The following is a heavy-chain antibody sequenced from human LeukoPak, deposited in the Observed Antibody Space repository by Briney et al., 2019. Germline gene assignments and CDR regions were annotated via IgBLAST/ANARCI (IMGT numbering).Heavy chain of an antibody. Sequence: GGSLRLSCAASGFTFSSYEMNWVRQAPGKGLEWVSYISSSGSTIYYADSVKGRFTISRDNAKNSLYLQMNSLRAEDTAVYYCARGRGSGRYYYYMDVWGKGTTVTISS. CDR3: ARGRGSGRYYYYMDV. D-gene: IGHD3-10*01. V-gene: IGHV3-48*03. CDR2: ISSSGSTI. J-gene: IGHJ6*03. CDR1: GFTFSSYE.